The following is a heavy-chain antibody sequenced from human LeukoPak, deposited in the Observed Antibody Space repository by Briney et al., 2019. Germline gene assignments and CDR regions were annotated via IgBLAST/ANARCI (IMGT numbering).Heavy chain of an antibody. CDR3: ASRYDSSGYDCYGMDV. CDR1: GYAFTSYA. CDR2: INAGNGNT. J-gene: IGHJ6*02. Sequence: ASVKVSCKASGYAFTSYAMHWVRQAPGQRLEWMGWINAGNGNTKYSQKFQGRVTITRDTSASTAYMELSSLRSEDTAVYYCASRYDSSGYDCYGMDVWGQGTTVTVSS. V-gene: IGHV1-3*01. D-gene: IGHD3-22*01.